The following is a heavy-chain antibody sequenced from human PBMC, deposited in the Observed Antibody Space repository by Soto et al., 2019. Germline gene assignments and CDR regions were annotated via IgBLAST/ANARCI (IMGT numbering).Heavy chain of an antibody. J-gene: IGHJ5*02. D-gene: IGHD2-21*02. CDR2: ISSSSSYI. Sequence: GGSLRLSCAASGFTFSSYSMNWVRQAPGKGLEWVSSISSSSSYIYYADSVKGRFTISRDNAKNSLYLQMNSLRAEDTAVYYCARDPEAAYCGGDCFPYNWFDPWGQGTLVTVSS. CDR1: GFTFSSYS. V-gene: IGHV3-21*01. CDR3: ARDPEAAYCGGDCFPYNWFDP.